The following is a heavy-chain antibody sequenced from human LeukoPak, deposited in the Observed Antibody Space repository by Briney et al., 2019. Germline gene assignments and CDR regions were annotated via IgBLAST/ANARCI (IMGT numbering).Heavy chain of an antibody. J-gene: IGHJ4*02. Sequence: PGGSLRLSCAASGFTFSSHSMNWVRQAPGKGLEWVSSISSSSSYIYYADSVKGRFTISRDNAKNSLYLQMNSLRAEDTAVYYCAREDEGGYDVDYWGQGTLVTVSS. V-gene: IGHV3-21*01. CDR3: AREDEGGYDVDY. CDR2: ISSSSSYI. CDR1: GFTFSSHS. D-gene: IGHD5-12*01.